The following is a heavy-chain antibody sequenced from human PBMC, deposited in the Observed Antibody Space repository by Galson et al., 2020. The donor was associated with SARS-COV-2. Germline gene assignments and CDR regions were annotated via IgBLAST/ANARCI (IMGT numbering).Heavy chain of an antibody. Sequence: GGSLRLSCAASGFTFSSYGMHWVRQAPGKGLEWVAFIRYDGSNKYYADSVKGRFTISRDNSKNTLDLQMNSLRAEDTAVYYCANDLAYCGGDCYWTLDYWGQGTLVTVSS. J-gene: IGHJ4*02. V-gene: IGHV3-30*02. CDR1: GFTFSSYG. CDR2: IRYDGSNK. D-gene: IGHD2-21*02. CDR3: ANDLAYCGGDCYWTLDY.